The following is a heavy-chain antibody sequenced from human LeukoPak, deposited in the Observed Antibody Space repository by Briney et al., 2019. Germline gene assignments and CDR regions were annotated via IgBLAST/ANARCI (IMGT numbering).Heavy chain of an antibody. J-gene: IGHJ4*02. Sequence: GGSLRLSCAVSGFTFSTYDMSWVRQAPGKGLEWVSAISGSGGSTYYADSVKGRFTISRDNAKNSLYLQMNSLRAEDTAVYYCVPAYGDYDYWGQGTLVTVSS. D-gene: IGHD4-17*01. V-gene: IGHV3-23*01. CDR3: VPAYGDYDY. CDR1: GFTFSTYD. CDR2: ISGSGGST.